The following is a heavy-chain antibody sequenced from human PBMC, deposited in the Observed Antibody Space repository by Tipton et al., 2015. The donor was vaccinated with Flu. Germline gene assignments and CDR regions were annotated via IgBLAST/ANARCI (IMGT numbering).Heavy chain of an antibody. D-gene: IGHD3-10*01. CDR2: GYYTGIT. J-gene: IGHJ5*02. CDR1: GGSMTDAY. V-gene: IGHV4-30-4*01. Sequence: TLSLTCTVSGGSMTDAYWSWIRQPSGGGLEWLGYGYYTGITFYNPSLKSRVSIFLDISKNLFSLKMTSLSAADTATYYCARVHGDSGTLRFDPCGQGVLVTVSS. CDR3: ARVHGDSGTLRFDP.